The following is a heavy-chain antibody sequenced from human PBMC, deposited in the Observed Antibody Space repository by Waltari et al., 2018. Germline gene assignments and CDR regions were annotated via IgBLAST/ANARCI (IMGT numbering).Heavy chain of an antibody. CDR2: MFYNGSP. V-gene: IGHV4-59*01. Sequence: QVQLQESGPGLVKPSETLSLTCTVSGGSITTYYWTWIRQPPRRGLEWIGSMFYNGSPNYNPSLKSRVTISIDTSKNQVSLNLSSVTAADTAIYYCARDTIAVGYFDLWGQGTLVTVSS. CDR3: ARDTIAVGYFDL. CDR1: GGSITTYY. D-gene: IGHD6-19*01. J-gene: IGHJ4*02.